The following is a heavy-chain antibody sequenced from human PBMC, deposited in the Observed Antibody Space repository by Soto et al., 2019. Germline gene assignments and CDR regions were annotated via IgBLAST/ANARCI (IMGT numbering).Heavy chain of an antibody. CDR3: ARSLGDHWDEYYFDY. Sequence: VQVLESGGDLVQPGGSLRLSCAASGFTFTGYSMSWVRQAPGKGLEWVSGISGTGYNTYYADTVQGRFTISRDNSKNTLYLQMDSLRAEDTALYYYARSLGDHWDEYYFDYWGQGTLVTVSS. J-gene: IGHJ4*02. D-gene: IGHD1-1*01. CDR2: ISGTGYNT. CDR1: GFTFTGYS. V-gene: IGHV3-23*01.